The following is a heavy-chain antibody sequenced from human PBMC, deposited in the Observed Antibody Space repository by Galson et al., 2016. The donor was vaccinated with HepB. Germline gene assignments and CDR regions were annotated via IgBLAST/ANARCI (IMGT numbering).Heavy chain of an antibody. J-gene: IGHJ5*01. D-gene: IGHD6-13*01. CDR3: ARDPGRIAAAGHLDS. CDR1: GFTFRNAW. CDR2: IYSGGAT. Sequence: SLRLSCAASGFTFRNAWMSWVRQPPGKGLEWVAIIYSGGATYYADSVKGRFTISRDNSKNTLHLQMNSLRAEDTAIYYCARDPGRIAAAGHLDSWGQGTLVTVSS. V-gene: IGHV3-53*01.